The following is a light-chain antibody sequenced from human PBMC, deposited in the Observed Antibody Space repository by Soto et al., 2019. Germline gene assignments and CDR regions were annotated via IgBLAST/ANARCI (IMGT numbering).Light chain of an antibody. CDR3: QQSYSSGYT. Sequence: DIQMTLSPSSLSASVGDRVTITCRASQRINTYLNWYQLRPGKAPNLLIYAASSLQSGVPSRFSGSGSGTDFTLTISSLQPEDFATYYCQQSYSSGYTFGQGTRLEIK. CDR2: AAS. V-gene: IGKV1-39*01. CDR1: QRINTY. J-gene: IGKJ2*01.